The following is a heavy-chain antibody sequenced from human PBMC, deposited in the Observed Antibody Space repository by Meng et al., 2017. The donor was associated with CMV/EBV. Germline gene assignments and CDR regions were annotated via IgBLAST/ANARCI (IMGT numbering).Heavy chain of an antibody. D-gene: IGHD5-24*01. CDR2: IYSGGST. CDR1: GFTVSSNY. J-gene: IGHJ3*02. Sequence: GGSLRLSCAASGFTVSSNYMSWVRQAPGKGLEWVSVIYSGGSTYYADSVKGRFTISRDNSKNTLYLQMNSLRAEDTAVYYCARDQPGDGYNEGAFDIWGQGTMVPSPQ. V-gene: IGHV3-53*01. CDR3: ARDQPGDGYNEGAFDI.